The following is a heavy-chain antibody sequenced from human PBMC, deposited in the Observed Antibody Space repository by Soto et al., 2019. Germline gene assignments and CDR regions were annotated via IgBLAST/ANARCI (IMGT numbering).Heavy chain of an antibody. J-gene: IGHJ3*02. CDR2: ISYDGSNK. Sequence: QVQLVESGGGVVQPGRSLRLSCAASGFTFSSYAMHWVRQAPGKGLEWVAVISYDGSNKYYADSVKGRFTISRDNSKNTLYLQMNSLRAEDTAVYYCARDSKWFGEGDGAFDIWGQGTMVTVSS. CDR3: ARDSKWFGEGDGAFDI. D-gene: IGHD3-10*01. V-gene: IGHV3-30-3*01. CDR1: GFTFSSYA.